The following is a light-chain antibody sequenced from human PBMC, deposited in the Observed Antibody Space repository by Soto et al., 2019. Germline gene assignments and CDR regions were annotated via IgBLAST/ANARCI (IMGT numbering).Light chain of an antibody. Sequence: EIVMTQSPVTLSVSPGDRATLSCRASQSVTSNLAWYQQKPGQTPKLLIYVASTRATGTPARCSGSGSGTEFTLTISSLQSEDFAVYYCQQYNVWPLTFGGGTKVEFK. V-gene: IGKV3-15*01. CDR2: VAS. CDR3: QQYNVWPLT. J-gene: IGKJ4*01. CDR1: QSVTSN.